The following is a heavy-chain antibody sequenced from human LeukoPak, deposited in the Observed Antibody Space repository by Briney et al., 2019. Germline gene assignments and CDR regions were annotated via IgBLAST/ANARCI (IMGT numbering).Heavy chain of an antibody. CDR3: LGGRGWLPDY. D-gene: IGHD1-26*01. CDR2: IYYSGST. Sequence: SATLSLTCTVPGASISDYYWNWIRQPPGKGPEWIGYIYYSGSTNYNPSLKSRVTISVDTSKNQFSLNLSSVTAADTAVYYCLGGRGWLPDYWGQGTLVTVSS. J-gene: IGHJ4*02. CDR1: GASISDYY. V-gene: IGHV4-59*03.